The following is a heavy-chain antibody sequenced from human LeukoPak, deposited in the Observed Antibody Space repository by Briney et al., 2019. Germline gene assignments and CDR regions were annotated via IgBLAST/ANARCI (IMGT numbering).Heavy chain of an antibody. Sequence: SGGSLRLSCAASGXSVSNNYMIWVRQAPGKGLEWVSLLYTGGETNYADSVKGRFTMSRDTSKNTVSLHMNGLRAEDTAVYYCARGFAPAYNFGVFDYWGQGILVTVSS. CDR2: LYTGGET. J-gene: IGHJ4*02. CDR3: ARGFAPAYNFGVFDY. D-gene: IGHD5-24*01. V-gene: IGHV3-53*01. CDR1: GXSVSNNY.